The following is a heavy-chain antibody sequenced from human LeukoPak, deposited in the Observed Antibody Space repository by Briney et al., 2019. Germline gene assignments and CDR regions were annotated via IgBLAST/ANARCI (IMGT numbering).Heavy chain of an antibody. CDR1: GGPISSGGYY. J-gene: IGHJ4*02. Sequence: SQTLSLTCTVSGGPISSGGYYWSWIRQHPGKGLEWIGYIYYSGSTYYNPSLKSRVTISVDTSKNQFSLKLSSVTAADTAVYYCARESVVTAVFDYWGQGTLVTVSS. D-gene: IGHD2-21*02. CDR2: IYYSGST. CDR3: ARESVVTAVFDY. V-gene: IGHV4-31*03.